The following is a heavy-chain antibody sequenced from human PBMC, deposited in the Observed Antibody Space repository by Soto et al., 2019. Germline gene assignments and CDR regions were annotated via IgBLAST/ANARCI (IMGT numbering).Heavy chain of an antibody. CDR2: VYYSGTT. CDR1: GGSVSNKTYY. J-gene: IGHJ5*02. CDR3: ARSYGDYDADWFDP. V-gene: IGHV4-61*01. Sequence: LSETLSLTCSVPGGSVSNKTYYWSGSRHPPGKRLEWIGYVYYSGTTNYNPSLKSRVNISVDTSKNQFSLKLSSVTAAETAVYYCARSYGDYDADWFDPWGQGTLVTVSS. D-gene: IGHD4-17*01.